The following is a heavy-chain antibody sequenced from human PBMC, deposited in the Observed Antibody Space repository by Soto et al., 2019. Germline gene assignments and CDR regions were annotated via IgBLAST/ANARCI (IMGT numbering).Heavy chain of an antibody. CDR1: GYTFTCCA. V-gene: IGHV1-3*01. CDR2: INAGNGNT. D-gene: IGHD6-13*01. CDR3: ARPHFSSSYYFDY. Sequence: ASVKVSCKASGYTFTCCATHWVRQAPGQRLEWMGWINAGNGNTKYSQKFQGRVTITRDTSASTAYMELSSLRSEDTAVYYCARPHFSSSYYFDYWGQGTLVTVSS. J-gene: IGHJ4*02.